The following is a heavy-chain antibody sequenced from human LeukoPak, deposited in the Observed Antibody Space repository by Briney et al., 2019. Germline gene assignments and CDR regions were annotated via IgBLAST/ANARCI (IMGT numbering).Heavy chain of an antibody. CDR3: ARVASTTCDCPDYFDF. J-gene: IGHJ4*02. D-gene: IGHD2-2*01. CDR1: GYTFTTFG. CDR2: ISAYTGNT. Sequence: ASVKVSCKASGYTFTTFGITWMLQAPGQGLEWMGWISAYTGNTYYAPKFQGRLTITTDPSTTTGHMELTSLRSDDTAVYFCARVASTTCDCPDYFDFRGQGTRVTVSS. V-gene: IGHV1-18*01.